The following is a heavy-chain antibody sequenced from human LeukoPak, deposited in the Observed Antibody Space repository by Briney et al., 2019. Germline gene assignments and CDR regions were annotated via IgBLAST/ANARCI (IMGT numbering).Heavy chain of an antibody. D-gene: IGHD5-18*01. Sequence: ASVKVSCKASGYTFTGYYMHWVRQAPGQGLEWMGWINPNSGDTNYAEKFQGRVTMTRDTSISTAYMDLRSLRSDDTAVYYCARGGIDVDTAMATEDYWGQGTLVTVSS. CDR1: GYTFTGYY. CDR3: ARGGIDVDTAMATEDY. J-gene: IGHJ4*02. CDR2: INPNSGDT. V-gene: IGHV1-2*02.